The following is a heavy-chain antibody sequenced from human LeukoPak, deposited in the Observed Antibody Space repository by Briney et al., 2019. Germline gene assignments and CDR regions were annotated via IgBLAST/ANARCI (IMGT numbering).Heavy chain of an antibody. V-gene: IGHV1-69*13. Sequence: WASVKVSCKASGDTFSSYAISWVRQAPGQGLEWMGWIIPIFGTANYAQKFQGRVTITAHESTSTAHMELSSLRSEDTAVYYCASNEAAGNRLQYIRWGQGTLVTVS. CDR2: IIPIFGTA. D-gene: IGHD4-11*01. J-gene: IGHJ4*02. CDR3: ASNEAAGNRLQYIR. CDR1: GDTFSSYA.